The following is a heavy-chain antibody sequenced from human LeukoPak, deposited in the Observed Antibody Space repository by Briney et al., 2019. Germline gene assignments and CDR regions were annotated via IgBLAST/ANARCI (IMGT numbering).Heavy chain of an antibody. CDR3: AAHHGELGYFDY. V-gene: IGHV3-33*01. CDR1: GFTFSSYG. CDR2: IWYDGSNK. Sequence: GRSLRLSCAASGFTFSSYGMHWVRQAPGKGLEWVAVIWYDGSNKYYADSVKGRFTISRDNSKNTLYLQMNSLRAEDTAVYYCAAHHGELGYFDYWGPGTLVTVSP. D-gene: IGHD1-26*01. J-gene: IGHJ4*02.